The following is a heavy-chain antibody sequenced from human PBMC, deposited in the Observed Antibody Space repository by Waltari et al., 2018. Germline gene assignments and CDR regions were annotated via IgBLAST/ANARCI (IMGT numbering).Heavy chain of an antibody. D-gene: IGHD3-10*01. CDR3: ARDGSGSYWTTYYYYGMDV. J-gene: IGHJ6*02. CDR2: ISGSGTSP. Sequence: EVQLVESGGGLVQPGGSLRLSCAASGFTFSSYEMNWVRQAPGKGLEWVSGISGSGTSPYCADSAKARFTISRDRDKATLYLQMDSLRVEDTAVYYCARDGSGSYWTTYYYYGMDVWGQGTTVTVSS. V-gene: IGHV3-48*03. CDR1: GFTFSSYE.